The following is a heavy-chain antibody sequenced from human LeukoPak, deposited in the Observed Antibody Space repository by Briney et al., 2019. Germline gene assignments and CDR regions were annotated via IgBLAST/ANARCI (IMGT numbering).Heavy chain of an antibody. CDR1: GYSFSNYW. D-gene: IGHD5-12*01. CDR2: IFPGDSDT. J-gene: IGHJ6*02. V-gene: IGHV5-51*01. Sequence: GESPKISCKGSGYSFSNYWIGWVRQMPGKGLEWMGNIFPGDSDTRYSPSFQGQVTISADKSISTAYLQWSSLKASDTAMYYCARHRESGDIVAPHERIYYYYGMDVWGQGTTVTVSS. CDR3: ARHRESGDIVAPHERIYYYYGMDV.